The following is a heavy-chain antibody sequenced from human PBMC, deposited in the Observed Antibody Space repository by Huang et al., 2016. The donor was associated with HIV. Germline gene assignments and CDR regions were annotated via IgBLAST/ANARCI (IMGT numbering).Heavy chain of an antibody. V-gene: IGHV2-70*15. CDR3: ARVSGSGWLIDY. J-gene: IGHJ4*02. Sequence: QVTLRESGPALVKPTQTLTLTCTFSGFSLTTGGMCLTWIRQPPGKALERIERIDWDDDTYYSPSLKTRLTISKDTSRKQVVLKMTNMDHDDTATYYCARVSGSGWLIDYWGLGTLVTVSS. CDR2: IDWDDDT. CDR1: GFSLTTGGMC. D-gene: IGHD6-19*01.